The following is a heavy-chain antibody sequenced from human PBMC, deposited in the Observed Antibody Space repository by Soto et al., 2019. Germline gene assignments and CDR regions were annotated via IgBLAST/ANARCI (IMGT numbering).Heavy chain of an antibody. V-gene: IGHV1-46*01. CDR2: ISPGANSA. CDR1: NDSLSSHF. J-gene: IGHJ4*02. CDR3: AGASSRVSSVVAAY. D-gene: IGHD2-15*01. Sequence: QVQLLQSGAAVRKPGASVTVSCKASNDSLSSHFIHCVRQAPGEGLEWMGIISPGANSASYSKEFQGRLTLTSDMPSRTVYMQLSNLRSDDTAVYYCAGASSRVSSVVAAYWGQGTLVTVSS.